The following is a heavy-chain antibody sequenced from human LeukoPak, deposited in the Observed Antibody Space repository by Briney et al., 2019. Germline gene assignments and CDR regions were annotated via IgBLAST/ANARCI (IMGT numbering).Heavy chain of an antibody. Sequence: GGSLRLSCATSGFTFSSYAMSWVRQAPGKGLEWVSAISGNGVSAYYADSVKGRFTISRDNSKNTMYRQMNSLRAEDTAVFYCAKGSQKIDYWGQGTLVTVSS. CDR3: AKGSQKIDY. J-gene: IGHJ4*02. CDR2: ISGNGVSA. V-gene: IGHV3-23*01. CDR1: GFTFSSYA.